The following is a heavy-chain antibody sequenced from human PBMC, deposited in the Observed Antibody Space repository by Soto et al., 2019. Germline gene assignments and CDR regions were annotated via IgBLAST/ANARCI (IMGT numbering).Heavy chain of an antibody. CDR3: RRYEYGSSGHDDKH. CDR1: GYSIDRGYY. J-gene: IGHJ4*01. D-gene: IGHD5-12*01. Sequence: SENLSITCSVYGYSIDRGYYWGWIRQAPERGLEWIGSISHRGATSYTPSLKSRAIISLDTSNNQFTLRLTSVTVSDTATYYCRRYEYGSSGHDDKHWGHGTLVTVS. CDR2: ISHRGAT. V-gene: IGHV4-38-2*02.